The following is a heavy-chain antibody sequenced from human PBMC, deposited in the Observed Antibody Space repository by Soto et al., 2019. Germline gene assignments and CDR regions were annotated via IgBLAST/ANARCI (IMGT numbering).Heavy chain of an antibody. Sequence: ASVKVSCKASGGIFSSYAISWVRQAPGQGLEWMGGIIPIFGTANYAQKFQGRVTITADESTSTAYMELSSLRSEDTAVYYCARGYDFWSGYYAQISYYYYGMDVWGQGTTVTVS. CDR1: GGIFSSYA. CDR2: IIPIFGTA. D-gene: IGHD3-3*01. V-gene: IGHV1-69*13. CDR3: ARGYDFWSGYYAQISYYYYGMDV. J-gene: IGHJ6*02.